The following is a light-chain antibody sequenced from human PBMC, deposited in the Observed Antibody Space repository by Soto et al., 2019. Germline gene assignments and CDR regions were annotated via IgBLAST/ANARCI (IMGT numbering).Light chain of an antibody. Sequence: EIVMTQSPATLSVSPGERATLSCRASQGIGDTLAWYQQKPGQTPRLLIYDTSTRATGVPARFSGSRSGAEFTLTINSLQSEDFGVYYCQRHNNWPLTFGGGTKVEVK. CDR2: DTS. CDR1: QGIGDT. V-gene: IGKV3-15*01. J-gene: IGKJ4*01. CDR3: QRHNNWPLT.